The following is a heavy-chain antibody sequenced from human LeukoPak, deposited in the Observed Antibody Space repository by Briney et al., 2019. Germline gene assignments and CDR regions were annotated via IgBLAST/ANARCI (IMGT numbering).Heavy chain of an antibody. CDR2: IYHSGST. V-gene: IGHV4-38-2*01. CDR3: AGATISYYMDV. J-gene: IGHJ6*03. Sequence: KPSETLSLTCAVSGYSISSGYYWGWIRQPPGKGLEWIGSIYHSGSTYYNPSLKSRVTISVDTSKNQFSLKLSSVTAADTAVYYCAGATISYYMDVWGKGTTVTVSS. D-gene: IGHD1-26*01. CDR1: GYSISSGYY.